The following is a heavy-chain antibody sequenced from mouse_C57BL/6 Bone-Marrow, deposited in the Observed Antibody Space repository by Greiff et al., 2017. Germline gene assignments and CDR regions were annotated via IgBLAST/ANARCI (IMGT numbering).Heavy chain of an antibody. CDR1: GYTFTSYW. CDR3: AEGFAY. V-gene: IGHV1-59*01. Sequence: QVQLQQPGAELVRPGTSVKLSCKASGYTFTSYWMHWVKQRPGHGLEWIGVIDPSDSYTNYNQKFKGKATLTGDTSSSTAYMQLSSLTSEDSAVYYCAEGFAYWGQGTLGTVSA. J-gene: IGHJ3*01. CDR2: IDPSDSYT.